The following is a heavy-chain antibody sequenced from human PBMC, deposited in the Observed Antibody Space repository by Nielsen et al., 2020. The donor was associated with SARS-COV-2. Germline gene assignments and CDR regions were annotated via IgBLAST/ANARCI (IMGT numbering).Heavy chain of an antibody. J-gene: IGHJ4*02. V-gene: IGHV3-30*18. Sequence: SCKASGFTFSSYGMHWVRQAPGKGLEWVAVISYDGSNKYYADSVKGRFTISRDNSKNTLYLQMNSLRAEDTAVYYCAKDESYSYSSSWIDYWGQGTLVTVSS. CDR1: GFTFSSYG. CDR3: AKDESYSYSSSWIDY. D-gene: IGHD6-13*01. CDR2: ISYDGSNK.